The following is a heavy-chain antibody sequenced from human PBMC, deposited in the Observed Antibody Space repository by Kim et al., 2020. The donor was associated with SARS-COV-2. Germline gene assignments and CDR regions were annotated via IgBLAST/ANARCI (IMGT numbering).Heavy chain of an antibody. Sequence: GGSLRLSCAASGFTFSSYGMHWVRQAPGKGLEWVAVIWYDGSNKYYADSVKGRFTISRDNSKNTLYLQMNSLRAEDTAVYYCARGGYCSSTSCPYYYYYYYMDVWGKGTTVTVSS. CDR2: IWYDGSNK. CDR1: GFTFSSYG. CDR3: ARGGYCSSTSCPYYYYYYYMDV. D-gene: IGHD2-2*01. J-gene: IGHJ6*03. V-gene: IGHV3-33*01.